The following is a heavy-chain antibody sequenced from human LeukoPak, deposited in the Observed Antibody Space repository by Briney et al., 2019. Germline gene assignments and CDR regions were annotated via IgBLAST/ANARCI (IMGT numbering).Heavy chain of an antibody. Sequence: ASVKVSCKASGHTFTIYGISWVRQAPGQGLVCMGWISAYNGNTNYAQKLRGRVTMATDTSTSTAYMELRSLRSDDTAVYYCARESGSYLWYFDYWGQGTLVTVSS. D-gene: IGHD1-26*01. CDR2: ISAYNGNT. V-gene: IGHV1-18*01. CDR1: GHTFTIYG. J-gene: IGHJ4*02. CDR3: ARESGSYLWYFDY.